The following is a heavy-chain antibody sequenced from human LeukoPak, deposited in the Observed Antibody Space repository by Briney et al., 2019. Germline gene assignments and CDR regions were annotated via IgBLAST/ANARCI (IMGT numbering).Heavy chain of an antibody. J-gene: IGHJ4*02. D-gene: IGHD3-10*01. CDR2: ISGSGGST. Sequence: PGASLRVSCAASGFTFSSYAMSWVRQAPGKGLEWVSAISGSGGSTYYADSVKGRFTISRDNSKNTLYLQMNSLRAEDTAVYYCAKAARLWFGELLTFDYWGQGTLVTVSS. CDR3: AKAARLWFGELLTFDY. CDR1: GFTFSSYA. V-gene: IGHV3-23*01.